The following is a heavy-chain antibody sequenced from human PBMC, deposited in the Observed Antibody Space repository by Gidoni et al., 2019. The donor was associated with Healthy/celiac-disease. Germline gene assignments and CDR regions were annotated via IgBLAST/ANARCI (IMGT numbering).Heavy chain of an antibody. Sequence: VHLLESGGGVVQPRRSLRLSCAASGFTFRSYAMHWVLQAPGKGLEGVAVISYDGSNKYYADSVKGRFTISRDNSKNTLYLQMNSLRAEDTAVYYCANNYFDYWGQGTLVTVSS. V-gene: IGHV3-30*18. J-gene: IGHJ4*02. CDR3: ANNYFDY. CDR2: ISYDGSNK. CDR1: GFTFRSYA.